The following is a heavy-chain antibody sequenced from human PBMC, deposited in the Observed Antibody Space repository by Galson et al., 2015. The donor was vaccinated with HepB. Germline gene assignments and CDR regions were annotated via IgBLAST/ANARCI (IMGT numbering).Heavy chain of an antibody. Sequence: SVKVSCKASGYTFVYKDINWVRQATGQGLEWMGWMNPNSGNTGYAQKFKGRVTMTRDTSTGTAYMELSSLRSEDTAVYYCARWSTTAVIPGASGSFDFWGQGTMVTVSS. CDR1: GYTFVYKD. V-gene: IGHV1-8*01. D-gene: IGHD4-23*01. CDR2: MNPNSGNT. CDR3: ARWSTTAVIPGASGSFDF. J-gene: IGHJ3*01.